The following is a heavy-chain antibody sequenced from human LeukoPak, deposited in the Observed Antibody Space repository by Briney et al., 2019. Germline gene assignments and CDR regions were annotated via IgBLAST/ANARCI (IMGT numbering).Heavy chain of an antibody. D-gene: IGHD3-10*01. CDR1: GFTFSSYE. CDR2: ISGSGGST. CDR3: AKAMVRGVITYYYYYMDV. V-gene: IGHV3-23*01. J-gene: IGHJ6*03. Sequence: GGSLRLSCAASGFTFSSYEMNWVRQAPGKGLEWVSAISGSGGSTYYADSVKGRFTISRDNSKNTLYLQMNSLRAEDTAVYYCAKAMVRGVITYYYYYMDVWGKGTTVTISS.